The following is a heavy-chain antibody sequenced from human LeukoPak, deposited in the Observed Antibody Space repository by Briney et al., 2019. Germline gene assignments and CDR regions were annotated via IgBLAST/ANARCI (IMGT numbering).Heavy chain of an antibody. Sequence: PGGSLRLSCAASGFTFSSYGMHWVRQAPGKGLEWVAVISYDGSNKYYADSVKGRFTISRDNSKNTLYLQMNSLRAEDTAVYYCAKEIGGIPYYYGMDVWGKGTTVTVSS. V-gene: IGHV3-30*18. CDR3: AKEIGGIPYYYGMDV. CDR1: GFTFSSYG. J-gene: IGHJ6*04. D-gene: IGHD2-15*01. CDR2: ISYDGSNK.